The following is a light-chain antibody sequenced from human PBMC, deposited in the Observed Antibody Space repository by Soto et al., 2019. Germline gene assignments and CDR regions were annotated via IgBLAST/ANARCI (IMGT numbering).Light chain of an antibody. CDR1: QSLLHKNGYNY. CDR3: MQGLQTPQT. V-gene: IGKV2-28*01. CDR2: LGS. Sequence: DIVMTQSPLSLPVTPGEPAAISCRSSQSLLHKNGYNYLDWYLQKPGQSQQLLIFLGSNRASGVPDRFSGSGSGTEFTLKIPRVEAEDVGVYYCMQGLQTPQTFGQGTKVEI. J-gene: IGKJ1*01.